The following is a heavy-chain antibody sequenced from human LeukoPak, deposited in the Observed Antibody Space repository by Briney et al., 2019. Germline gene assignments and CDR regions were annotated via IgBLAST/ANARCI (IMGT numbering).Heavy chain of an antibody. CDR2: IYYSGST. Sequence: SETLSLTCTVSGGSISSSSYYWGWIRQPPGKGLEWIGSIYYSGSTYYNPSLKSRVTISVDTSKNQFSLKLSSVTAADTAVYYCARHPDYGDNWFDPWGQGTLVTVSS. D-gene: IGHD4-17*01. V-gene: IGHV4-39*01. J-gene: IGHJ5*02. CDR3: ARHPDYGDNWFDP. CDR1: GGSISSSSYY.